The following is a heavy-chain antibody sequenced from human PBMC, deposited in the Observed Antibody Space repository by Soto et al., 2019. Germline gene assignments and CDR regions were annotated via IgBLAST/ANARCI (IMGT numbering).Heavy chain of an antibody. Sequence: EVQLVESGGGLVKPGGSLRLSCAASGFTFSSYSMNWVRQAPGKGLEWVSSISSSSSYIYYADSVKGRFTISRDNAKNSLYLQMNRLRAEDTAVYYCARVYYDFWSGYYAANYYYYYMDVWGKGTTVTVSS. J-gene: IGHJ6*03. CDR1: GFTFSSYS. CDR3: ARVYYDFWSGYYAANYYYYYMDV. D-gene: IGHD3-3*01. V-gene: IGHV3-21*01. CDR2: ISSSSSYI.